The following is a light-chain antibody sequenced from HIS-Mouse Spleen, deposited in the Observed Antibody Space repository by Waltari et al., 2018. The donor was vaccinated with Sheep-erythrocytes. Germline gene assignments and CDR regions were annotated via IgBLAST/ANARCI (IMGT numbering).Light chain of an antibody. Sequence: DIQMTQSPSTLSASVGDRVTITCRASQSISSWLDWYQQKPGKAPNLLIYKASSLGSGVQSRFSGSGSGTEFTLTITSLQPDDFATYYCQQYNSYSPLTFGGGTKVEIK. CDR2: KAS. V-gene: IGKV1-5*03. J-gene: IGKJ4*01. CDR3: QQYNSYSPLT. CDR1: QSISSW.